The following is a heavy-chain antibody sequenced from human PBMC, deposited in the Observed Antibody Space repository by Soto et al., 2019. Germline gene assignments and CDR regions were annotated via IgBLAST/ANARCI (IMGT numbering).Heavy chain of an antibody. CDR1: GGSISSSSYY. D-gene: IGHD1-26*01. V-gene: IGHV4-39*01. Sequence: SETLSLTCTVSGGSISSSSYYWGWIRQPPGKGLEWIGSIYYSGSTYYNPSLKSRVTISVDTSKNQFSLKLSSVTAADTAVYYCARMTKWELPRDWFDPWGQGTLVTVSS. CDR2: IYYSGST. J-gene: IGHJ5*02. CDR3: ARMTKWELPRDWFDP.